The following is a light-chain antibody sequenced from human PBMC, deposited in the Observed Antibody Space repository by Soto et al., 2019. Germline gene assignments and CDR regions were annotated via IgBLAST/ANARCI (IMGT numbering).Light chain of an antibody. J-gene: IGKJ5*01. V-gene: IGKV3-15*01. CDR2: GAS. CDR1: QSVSSSY. CDR3: QQYNNWPN. Sequence: ERVMTQAPATLSVSAGEIATLSCSASQSVSSSYLAWYQQKPGQAPRLLIYGASTRATGIPARFSGSGSGTEFTLTISSLQSEDFAVYYCQQYNNWPNFGQGTRLEIK.